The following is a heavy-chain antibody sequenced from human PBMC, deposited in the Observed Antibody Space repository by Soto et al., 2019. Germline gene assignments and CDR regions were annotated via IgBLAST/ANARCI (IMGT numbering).Heavy chain of an antibody. CDR1: GFTFSVYG. V-gene: IGHV3-33*01. Sequence: QVQLVESGGGVVQPGRSLRLSCAASGFTFSVYGMHWVRQAPGKGLEWVAVIWNDGSNKYYGDSVKGRFTISRDNSKSTLFLHMNSLRADDTAVYYCARAVGPFDYWGQGTLFTVSS. CDR3: ARAVGPFDY. D-gene: IGHD3-16*01. CDR2: IWNDGSNK. J-gene: IGHJ4*02.